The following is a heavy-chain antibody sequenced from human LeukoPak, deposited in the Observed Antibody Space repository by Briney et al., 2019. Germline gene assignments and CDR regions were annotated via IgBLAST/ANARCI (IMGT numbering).Heavy chain of an antibody. V-gene: IGHV1-2*02. Sequence: ASVKVSCKASGYTFTGYYMHWVRQAPGQGLEWMGWINPNSGGTNYAQKFQGRVTMTRDTSISTAYMELSRLGSDDTAVYYCVRGGGLVVVAATHSPPFDHWGQGTLVTVSS. CDR3: VRGGGLVVVAATHSPPFDH. J-gene: IGHJ4*02. D-gene: IGHD2-15*01. CDR2: INPNSGGT. CDR1: GYTFTGYY.